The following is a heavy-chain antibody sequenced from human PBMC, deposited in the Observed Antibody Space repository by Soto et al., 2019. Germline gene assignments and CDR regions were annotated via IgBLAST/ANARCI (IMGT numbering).Heavy chain of an antibody. D-gene: IGHD1-20*01. Sequence: SETLSLTCTVSGGSISSYCWSWIRQPPGKGLEWIGYIYYSGITNYNPSLKSRVTISVDTSKNQFSLKLSSVTAADTAVYYCARYKSNYYYGMDVWGQGTTVTVS. CDR3: ARYKSNYYYGMDV. J-gene: IGHJ6*02. V-gene: IGHV4-59*01. CDR2: IYYSGIT. CDR1: GGSISSYC.